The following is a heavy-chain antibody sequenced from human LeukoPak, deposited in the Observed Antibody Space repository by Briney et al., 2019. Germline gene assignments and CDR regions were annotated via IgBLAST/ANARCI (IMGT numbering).Heavy chain of an antibody. CDR3: ARGTTATRGWFDP. V-gene: IGHV4-61*02. D-gene: IGHD1-1*01. CDR2: IYTSGST. J-gene: IGHJ5*02. CDR1: GGSFSSDSYY. Sequence: SETLSLTCTVSGGSFSSDSYYWSWIRQPAGRGLEWFGRIYTSGSTNYNPSLKSRVTISVDTSKNQFSLKLSSVTAADTAVYYCARGTTATRGWFDPWGQGTLVTVSS.